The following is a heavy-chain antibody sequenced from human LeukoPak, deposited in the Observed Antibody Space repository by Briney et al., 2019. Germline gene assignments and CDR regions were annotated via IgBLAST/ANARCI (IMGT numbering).Heavy chain of an antibody. CDR2: INPKNGDT. Sequence: GASVKVSCKTSGYPFSDYYIHWLRQASGQGLESMGWINPKNGDTKYAQRSQGRHTITMDTSIDKVYMELRSLRYDDTAVYYCARLSALWGQGTLVTVSS. V-gene: IGHV1-2*02. J-gene: IGHJ4*02. CDR3: ARLSAL. CDR1: GYPFSDYY.